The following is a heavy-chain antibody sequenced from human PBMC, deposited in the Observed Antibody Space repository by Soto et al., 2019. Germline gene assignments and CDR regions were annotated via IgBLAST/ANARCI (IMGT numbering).Heavy chain of an antibody. CDR3: TTARGQLVHYYYGMDV. Sequence: GGSLRLSCAASGFTFSNAWMSWVRQAPGKGLEWVGRIKSKTDGGTTDYAAPVKGRFTISRDDSKNTLYLQMNSLKTEDTAVYYCTTARGQLVHYYYGMDVWGQGTTVTVSS. CDR2: IKSKTDGGTT. V-gene: IGHV3-15*01. D-gene: IGHD6-6*01. CDR1: GFTFSNAW. J-gene: IGHJ6*02.